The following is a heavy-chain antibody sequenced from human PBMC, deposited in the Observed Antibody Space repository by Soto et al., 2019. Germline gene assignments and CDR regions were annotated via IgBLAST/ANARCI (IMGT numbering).Heavy chain of an antibody. Sequence: QVQLVESGGGVVQPGRSLRLSCAASGFTFSSYAMHWVRQAPGKGLEWVAVISYDGSNKYYADSVKGRFTISRDNSKNTLYLQMNSLRAEDTAVYYCARLDTLQGATRDYYYYYGMDVWGQGTTVTVSS. D-gene: IGHD1-26*01. CDR3: ARLDTLQGATRDYYYYYGMDV. CDR2: ISYDGSNK. CDR1: GFTFSSYA. V-gene: IGHV3-30-3*01. J-gene: IGHJ6*02.